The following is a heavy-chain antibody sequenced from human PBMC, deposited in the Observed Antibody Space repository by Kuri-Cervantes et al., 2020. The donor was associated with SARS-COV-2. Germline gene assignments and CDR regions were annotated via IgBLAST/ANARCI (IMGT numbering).Heavy chain of an antibody. V-gene: IGHV1-69*04. Sequence: SVKVSCKASGGTFSSYAISWVRQAPGQGLEWMGRIIPILGIANYAQKFQGRVTITADKSTSTAYMELSSLRSEDTAVYYCASQTEIYGSRSYYFDYWGQGTLVTVSS. CDR2: IIPILGIA. CDR1: GGTFSSYA. CDR3: ASQTEIYGSRSYYFDY. D-gene: IGHD3-10*01. J-gene: IGHJ4*02.